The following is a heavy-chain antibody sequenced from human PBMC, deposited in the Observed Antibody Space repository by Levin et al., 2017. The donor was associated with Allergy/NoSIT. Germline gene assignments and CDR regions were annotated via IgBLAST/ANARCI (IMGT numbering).Heavy chain of an antibody. D-gene: IGHD5-24*01. CDR2: INQDGSLK. Sequence: GGSLRLSCAASGFMFSSDWMTWFRQAPGKGLEWVGNINQDGSLKNYVDSVKGRFTISRDNAKNSLYLQMNSLRPEDTAIYYCARSYRDGRKSDWGQGNLVTVSS. J-gene: IGHJ4*02. CDR3: ARSYRDGRKSD. V-gene: IGHV3-7*01. CDR1: GFMFSSDW.